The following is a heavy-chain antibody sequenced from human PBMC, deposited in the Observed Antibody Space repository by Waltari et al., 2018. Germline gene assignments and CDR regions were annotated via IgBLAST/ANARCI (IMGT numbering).Heavy chain of an antibody. CDR2: IIPIFGTA. Sequence: QVQLVQSGAEVKKPGSSVKVSCKASGGTFSSYAISWVRQAHGKGLEWMGGIIPIFGTANYAQKFQGRVTITADESTSTAYMELSSLRSEDTAVYYCARSLGYCSGGSCYSVKLDYWGQGTLVTVSS. CDR1: GGTFSSYA. CDR3: ARSLGYCSGGSCYSVKLDY. J-gene: IGHJ4*02. D-gene: IGHD2-15*01. V-gene: IGHV1-69*13.